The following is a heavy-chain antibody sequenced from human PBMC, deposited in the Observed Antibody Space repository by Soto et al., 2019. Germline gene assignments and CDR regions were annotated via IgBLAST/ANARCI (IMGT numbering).Heavy chain of an antibody. D-gene: IGHD3-16*01. J-gene: IGHJ4*02. V-gene: IGHV4-39*01. CDR3: ARGEDSVWGRNSHYYFDY. CDR1: GGSITSSSSY. Sequence: QLQLQESGPGLVKPSETLSLTCTVSGGSITSSSSYGGWIRQPPGKGLEWIASISYSGSTYYNPSSKSRATIFVDPSKSQFTLKLGSLTAADTAVYYCARGEDSVWGRNSHYYFDYWGQGTLVTVSS. CDR2: ISYSGST.